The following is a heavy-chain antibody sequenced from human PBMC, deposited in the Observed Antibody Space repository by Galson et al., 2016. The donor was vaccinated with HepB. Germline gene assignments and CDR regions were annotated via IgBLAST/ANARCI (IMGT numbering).Heavy chain of an antibody. CDR1: GYSFSTYW. V-gene: IGHV5-51*01. CDR2: IYPGDSDT. J-gene: IGHJ4*02. D-gene: IGHD3-3*01. Sequence: QSGAEVKKPGESLKISCKGSGYSFSTYWIGWVRQMPGKGLEWVGNIYPGDSDTRYSPSFQGQVTISADKSTSTAYLQWNSLQASDTAMYYCARRGSGYCTGEHYWGQGTLVTVSS. CDR3: ARRGSGYCTGEHY.